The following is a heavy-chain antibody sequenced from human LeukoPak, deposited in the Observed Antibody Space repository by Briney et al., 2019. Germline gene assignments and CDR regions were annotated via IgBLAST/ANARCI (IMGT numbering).Heavy chain of an antibody. J-gene: IGHJ4*02. D-gene: IGHD3-10*01. CDR3: VSMVRGVIVEYYFDY. CDR2: ISSSSSYI. CDR1: GFTFSSYS. Sequence: PGGSLRLSCAASGFTFSSYSMNWVRQAPGKGLEWVSSISSSSSYIYYADSVKGRFTISRDNAKNSLYLQMNSLRAEDTAVYYCVSMVRGVIVEYYFDYWGQGTLVTVSS. V-gene: IGHV3-21*01.